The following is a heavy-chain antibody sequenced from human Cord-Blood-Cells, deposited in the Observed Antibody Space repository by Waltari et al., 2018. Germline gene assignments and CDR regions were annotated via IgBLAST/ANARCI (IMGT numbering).Heavy chain of an antibody. V-gene: IGHV4-34*01. CDR2: INHSGSN. CDR3: AIRKGIYEQQLVAPFDY. Sequence: QVQLQQWGAGLLKPSETLSLTCAVYGGSFSGYYWSWIRQPPGKGLEWIGEINHSGSNNYNPSLKSRVTISVDTSKNQFYLKLSSVTAADTAVYYCAIRKGIYEQQLVAPFDYWGQGTLVTVSS. CDR1: GGSFSGYY. D-gene: IGHD6-13*01. J-gene: IGHJ4*02.